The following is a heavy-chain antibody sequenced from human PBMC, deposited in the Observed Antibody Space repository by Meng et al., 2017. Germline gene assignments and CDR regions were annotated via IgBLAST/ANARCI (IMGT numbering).Heavy chain of an antibody. Sequence: GGSLRLSCAASGFTFSSYAMHWVRQAPGKGLEWVAVISYDGSNKYYADSVKGRFTISRDNSKNTLYLQMNSLRAEDTAVYYCARDESLRFLEWLLNFTTYYYYGMDVWGQGTTVTVS. V-gene: IGHV3-30*01. J-gene: IGHJ6*02. CDR3: ARDESLRFLEWLLNFTTYYYYGMDV. CDR2: ISYDGSNK. D-gene: IGHD3-3*01. CDR1: GFTFSSYA.